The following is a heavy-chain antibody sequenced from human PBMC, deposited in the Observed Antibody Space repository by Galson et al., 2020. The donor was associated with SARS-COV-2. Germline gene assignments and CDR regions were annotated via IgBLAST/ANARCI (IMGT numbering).Heavy chain of an antibody. V-gene: IGHV3-30-3*01. D-gene: IGHD3-9*01. Sequence: TGGSLRLSCAASGFTFSSYAMHWVRQAPGKGLEWVAVISYDGSNKYYADSVKGRFTISRDNSKNTLYLQMNSLRAEDTAVYYCARDHPWGYDILTGYYPYGGMDVWGQGTTVTVSS. CDR1: GFTFSSYA. CDR3: ARDHPWGYDILTGYYPYGGMDV. J-gene: IGHJ6*02. CDR2: ISYDGSNK.